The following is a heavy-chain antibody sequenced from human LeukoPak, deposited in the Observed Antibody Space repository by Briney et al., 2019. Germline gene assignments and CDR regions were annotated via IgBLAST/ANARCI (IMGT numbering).Heavy chain of an antibody. V-gene: IGHV1-2*02. Sequence: ASVKVSCKASGYTFTGYYIHWVRQAPGQGLEWMGWINPNGGDTNYAQRFQGRVTMTRDTSISTAYMELSRLRSDDTAVYYCARDLCTTSIHWFDHWGQGTLVTVSS. D-gene: IGHD2-2*01. J-gene: IGHJ5*02. CDR1: GYTFTGYY. CDR2: INPNGGDT. CDR3: ARDLCTTSIHWFDH.